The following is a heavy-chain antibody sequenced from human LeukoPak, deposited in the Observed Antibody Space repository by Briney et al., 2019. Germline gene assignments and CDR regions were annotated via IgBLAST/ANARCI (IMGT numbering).Heavy chain of an antibody. D-gene: IGHD2-2*01. Sequence: GGSLRLSCAASGFPFSSYEMNWVRQAPGKRLQWVSYISSSGNKIYYAASVKGRFTISRDNAKNSLYLQTDSLRAEDTAVYYCARGQRPQYTSTWDNWFDPWGQGTQVTVSS. CDR2: ISSSGNKI. V-gene: IGHV3-48*03. J-gene: IGHJ5*02. CDR3: ARGQRPQYTSTWDNWFDP. CDR1: GFPFSSYE.